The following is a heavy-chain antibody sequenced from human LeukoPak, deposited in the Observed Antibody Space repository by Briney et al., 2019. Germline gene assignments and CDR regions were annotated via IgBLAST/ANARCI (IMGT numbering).Heavy chain of an antibody. CDR2: INTNTGNP. D-gene: IGHD5-12*01. CDR3: AREAEPLIVATLGGWFDP. Sequence: ASVKVSCKASGYTFTSYAMNWVRQAPGQGLEWMGWINTNTGNPTYAQGFTGRFVFSLDTSVSTAYLQISSLKAEDTAVYYCAREAEPLIVATLGGWFDPWGQGTLVTVSS. V-gene: IGHV7-4-1*02. CDR1: GYTFTSYA. J-gene: IGHJ5*02.